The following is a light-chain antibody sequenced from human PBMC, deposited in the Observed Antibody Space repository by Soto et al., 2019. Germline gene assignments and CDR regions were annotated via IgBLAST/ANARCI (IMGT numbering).Light chain of an antibody. J-gene: IGLJ2*01. CDR2: TND. V-gene: IGLV1-44*01. CDR3: AAWDDSLNGRV. CDR1: SSNIGGKS. Sequence: QSVLTQPPSVSGTPGQRVTMSCSGSSSNIGGKSVDWYQQLPGTAPKLLIYTNDRRPSGVPDRFSGSKSGTSGSLAISGLRSEDEADYYWAAWDDSLNGRVFGGGTKVTVL.